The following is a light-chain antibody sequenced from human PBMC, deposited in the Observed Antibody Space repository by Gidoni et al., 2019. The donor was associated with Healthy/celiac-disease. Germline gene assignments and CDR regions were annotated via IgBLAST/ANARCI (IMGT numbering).Light chain of an antibody. CDR1: QSISSY. Sequence: DIQMTQSPSSLSASVGDRVTITCRASQSISSYLNWYQQKPGKAPKLLIYAASSLKSGVPSRFSCSGSGTDFILTISSLQPEDFATYYCQQSYSTPRTFGQGTKVEIK. CDR2: AAS. V-gene: IGKV1-39*01. J-gene: IGKJ1*01. CDR3: QQSYSTPRT.